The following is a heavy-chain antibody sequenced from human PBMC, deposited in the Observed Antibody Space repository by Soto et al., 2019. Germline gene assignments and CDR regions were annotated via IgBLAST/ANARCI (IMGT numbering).Heavy chain of an antibody. CDR3: ARDLGRWLQEHYYYFGMDV. CDR2: IWYDGSNK. CDR1: GCTFSSYG. V-gene: IGHV3-33*01. Sequence: PGGSRRLSCAASGCTFSSYGMHWVRRAPGKGLEWVAVIWYDGSNKYYADSVKGRFTISRDNSKNTLYLQMNSLRAEDTAVYYCARDLGRWLQEHYYYFGMDVWGQGTTVTVSS. J-gene: IGHJ6*02. D-gene: IGHD4-4*01.